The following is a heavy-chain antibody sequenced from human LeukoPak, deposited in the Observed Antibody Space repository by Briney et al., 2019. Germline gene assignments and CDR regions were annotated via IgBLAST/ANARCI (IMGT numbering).Heavy chain of an antibody. CDR2: ISYGGTT. D-gene: IGHD6-13*01. CDR3: ARPREQQLVRSPFDY. CDR1: GVSISSNTYY. V-gene: IGHV4-39*01. J-gene: IGHJ4*02. Sequence: SETLSLTCTVSGVSISSNTYYWGWIRQPPGKGLEWIGSISYGGTTFYNPSLKSRVTVSVDTSKNRFSLKLSSVTAADTAVYYCARPREQQLVRSPFDYWGQGTLVTVSS.